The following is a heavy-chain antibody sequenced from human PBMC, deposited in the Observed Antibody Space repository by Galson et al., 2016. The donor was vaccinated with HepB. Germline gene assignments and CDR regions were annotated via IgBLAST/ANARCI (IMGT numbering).Heavy chain of an antibody. V-gene: IGHV3-23*01. CDR2: ISGSGDST. CDR1: GFIFGNYA. D-gene: IGHD6-19*01. Sequence: SLRLSCAASGFIFGNYAMTWVRQAPGEGLEWVSVISGSGDSTYYADSVKGRFTISRDNSKNMLYLQMNSLRAEDTAVYYCVKTQGYSTGWYGMDVWGQGTTVTVSS. J-gene: IGHJ6*02. CDR3: VKTQGYSTGWYGMDV.